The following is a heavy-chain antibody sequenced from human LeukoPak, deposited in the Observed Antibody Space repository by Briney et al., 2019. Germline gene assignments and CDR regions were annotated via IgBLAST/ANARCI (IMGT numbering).Heavy chain of an antibody. V-gene: IGHV3-30*02. D-gene: IGHD3-16*01. CDR2: IRHDGSHH. J-gene: IGHJ3*01. Sequence: GESLRLSCAASGFGFSSYAVHWVRQAPGKGLEWVAFIRHDGSHHYHGDSVKGRFTISRDNSKNTLFLEMTGLRPEDTAVYYCAKVRLLGALDDAFDVWGQGTMVTV. CDR1: GFGFSSYA. CDR3: AKVRLLGALDDAFDV.